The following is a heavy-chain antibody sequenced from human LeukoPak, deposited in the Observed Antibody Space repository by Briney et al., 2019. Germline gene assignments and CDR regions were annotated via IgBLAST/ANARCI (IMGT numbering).Heavy chain of an antibody. Sequence: SETLSLTCTVSGGSISSSSYYWGWIRQPPGKGLEWIGSIYYSGSTYYNPSLKSRVTISVDTSKNQFSLQLSSVTAADTAVYYCARQPSITFGGVFFDYWGQGTLVTVSS. CDR3: ARQPSITFGGVFFDY. J-gene: IGHJ4*02. V-gene: IGHV4-39*01. CDR2: IYYSGST. CDR1: GGSISSSSYY. D-gene: IGHD3-16*01.